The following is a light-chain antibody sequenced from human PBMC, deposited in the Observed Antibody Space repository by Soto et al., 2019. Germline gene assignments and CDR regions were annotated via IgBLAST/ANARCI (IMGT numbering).Light chain of an antibody. Sequence: QSALTQPASVSGSPEQSITISCTGTSSNIGSYNLVSWYQHHPGKAPKVLLFEVSKRPSGISNRFSGSKSGNTASLTISGLQAEDEADYYCCSYAGSSSYVVFGGGTKVTVL. CDR3: CSYAGSSSYVV. V-gene: IGLV2-23*02. CDR2: EVS. CDR1: SSNIGSYNL. J-gene: IGLJ2*01.